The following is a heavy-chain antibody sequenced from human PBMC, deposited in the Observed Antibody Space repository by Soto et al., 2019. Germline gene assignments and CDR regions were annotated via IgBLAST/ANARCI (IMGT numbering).Heavy chain of an antibody. CDR2: IIPIFGTA. CDR1: GGTFSSYA. D-gene: IGHD4-17*01. Sequence: SVKVSCKASGGTFSSYAISWVRQAPGQGLEWMGGIIPIFGTANYAQKFQGRVTITADESTSTAYMELSSLRSEDTAVYYCARDWRTRQPSGSYGMDVWGQGTTGTVS. V-gene: IGHV1-69*13. J-gene: IGHJ6*02. CDR3: ARDWRTRQPSGSYGMDV.